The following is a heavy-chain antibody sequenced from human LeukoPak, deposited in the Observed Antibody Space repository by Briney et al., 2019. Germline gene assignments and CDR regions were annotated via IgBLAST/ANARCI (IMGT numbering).Heavy chain of an antibody. Sequence: SETLSLTCAVYGGSFSGYYWSWIRQPPGKGLEWIGEINHSGSTNYNPSLKSRVTISVHMSKNLFYLKLSSVTAADTAMYYCASGFDILTGYFRQWGQGTLVSVSS. D-gene: IGHD3-9*01. CDR3: ASGFDILTGYFRQ. J-gene: IGHJ4*02. V-gene: IGHV4-34*01. CDR2: INHSGST. CDR1: GGSFSGYY.